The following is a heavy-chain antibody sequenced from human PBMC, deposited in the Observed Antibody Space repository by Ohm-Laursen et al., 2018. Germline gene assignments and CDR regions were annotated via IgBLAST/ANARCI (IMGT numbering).Heavy chain of an antibody. Sequence: SLRLSCAASGFAFEDSWMTWVRQAPGKGLEWVSYISSSGSTIYYADSVKGRFTISRDNAKNSLYLQMNSLRAEDTAVYYCAGAPWGAFDIWGQGTMVTVSS. V-gene: IGHV3-11*01. CDR1: GFAFEDSW. D-gene: IGHD7-27*01. CDR3: AGAPWGAFDI. CDR2: ISSSGSTI. J-gene: IGHJ3*02.